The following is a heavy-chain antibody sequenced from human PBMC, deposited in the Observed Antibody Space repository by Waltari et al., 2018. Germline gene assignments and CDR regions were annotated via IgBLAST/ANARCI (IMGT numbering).Heavy chain of an antibody. CDR3: ARPPYSSGWYELDY. CDR2: ISAYNGNT. J-gene: IGHJ4*02. V-gene: IGHV1-18*01. D-gene: IGHD6-19*01. CDR1: GYTFTSYG. Sequence: QVQLVQSGAEVKKPGASVKVSCEASGYTFTSYGISWVRQAPGQGLEWMGWISAYNGNTNYAQKLQGRGSMTTDTSTSTAYMELRSLRSDDTAVYYCARPPYSSGWYELDYWGQGTLVTVSS.